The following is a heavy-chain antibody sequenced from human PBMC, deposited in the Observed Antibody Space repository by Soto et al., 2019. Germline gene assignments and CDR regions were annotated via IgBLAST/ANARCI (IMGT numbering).Heavy chain of an antibody. D-gene: IGHD6-6*01. V-gene: IGHV1-8*01. J-gene: IGHJ6*03. CDR3: ARTYSSSSSYFYYYIDV. CDR2: MNPNSGNT. CDR1: GYSFTSYD. Sequence: ASVKVSCEACGYSFTSYDVNWVRQATRPGLEWMGWMNPNSGNTGYAQKFQGRVTMTRNTSIGTAYMELSSLRSEDTAVYYCARTYSSSSSYFYYYIDVWGIGTTVTVSS.